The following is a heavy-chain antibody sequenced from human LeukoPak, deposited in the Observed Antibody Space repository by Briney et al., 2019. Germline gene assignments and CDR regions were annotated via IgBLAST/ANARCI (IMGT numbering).Heavy chain of an antibody. CDR3: ARYIPSCGGNCNDGFDI. CDR1: GGSISSSSYY. J-gene: IGHJ3*02. D-gene: IGHD2-21*01. Sequence: SETLSLTCTVSGGSISSSSYYWGWIRQPPGRGLEWIGSIYYSGSTYYNPSLKSRVTISVDTSKNQFSLKLSSVTAADTAVYYCARYIPSCGGNCNDGFDIWGQGTMVTVSS. V-gene: IGHV4-39*07. CDR2: IYYSGST.